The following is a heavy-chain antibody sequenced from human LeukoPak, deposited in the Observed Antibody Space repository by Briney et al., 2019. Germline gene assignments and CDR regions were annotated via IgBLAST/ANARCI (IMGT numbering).Heavy chain of an antibody. Sequence: GESLKISCKASGYSFPTYWIGWVRQMPGKGLEWMGLIFPGDSDTRYSPSFQGQVTISVDKSFNTAYLQWSSLKASDAPIYYCARSQYRHAFDSWGQGTLVTVSS. CDR3: ARSQYRHAFDS. CDR1: GYSFPTYW. D-gene: IGHD5-18*01. CDR2: IFPGDSDT. J-gene: IGHJ5*01. V-gene: IGHV5-51*01.